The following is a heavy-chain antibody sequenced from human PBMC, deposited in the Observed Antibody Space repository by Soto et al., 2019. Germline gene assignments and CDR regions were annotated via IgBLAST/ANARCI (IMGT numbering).Heavy chain of an antibody. CDR3: DTVLPHEHSRLDS. Sequence: LRLCWDASGFTFSNVWLSWVRQGPGQGLEWLGRIKSRTENETTDYASPARGRFIISRVDSKNMLYLQLNSLTSEDKGVYYCDTVLPHEHSRLDSWGQAT. J-gene: IGHJ5*01. D-gene: IGHD1-26*01. CDR1: GFTFSNVW. CDR2: IKSRTENETT. V-gene: IGHV3-15*01.